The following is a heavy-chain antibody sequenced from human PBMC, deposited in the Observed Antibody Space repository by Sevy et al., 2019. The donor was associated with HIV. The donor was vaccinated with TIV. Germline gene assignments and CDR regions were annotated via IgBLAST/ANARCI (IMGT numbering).Heavy chain of an antibody. V-gene: IGHV4-39*01. CDR1: GDSFNSNYY. D-gene: IGHD1-1*01. CDR3: ARARATGVGNRGYFDY. J-gene: IGHJ4*02. Sequence: SETLSLTCTVSGDSFNSNYYWDWIRQPPGKGLERIGSINYSGSTYYNPSLKIRVTMSVNTSKKQFSLNLSSITAADTAVYYCARARATGVGNRGYFDYWGQGILVTVSS. CDR2: INYSGST.